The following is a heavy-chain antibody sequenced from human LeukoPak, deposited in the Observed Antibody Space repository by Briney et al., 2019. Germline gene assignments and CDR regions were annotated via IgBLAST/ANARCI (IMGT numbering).Heavy chain of an antibody. CDR2: ISGSGGST. J-gene: IGHJ3*02. D-gene: IGHD6-13*01. CDR1: GFTFSSYA. V-gene: IGHV3-23*01. CDR3: AKDQRLVRFVASAAFDI. Sequence: GGSLRLSCAASGFTFSSYAMSWVRQAPGKGLEWVSAISGSGGSTYYADSVKGRFTISRDNAKNTLYLQMNSLRAEDTAVYYCAKDQRLVRFVASAAFDIWGQGTMVTVSS.